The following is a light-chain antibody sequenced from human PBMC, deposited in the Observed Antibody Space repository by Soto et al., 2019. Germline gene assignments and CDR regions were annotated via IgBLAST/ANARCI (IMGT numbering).Light chain of an antibody. V-gene: IGLV1-44*01. CDR1: SSNIGSKT. Sequence: QPVLTQAPSASGTPGQRVTIACSGSSSNIGSKTVNWYQQLPGMAPKLLIFNNHQRPSGVPDRFSDSKSGTSASLAISGLQSEDEGDYYCAAWDDSLNAGVFVTGTKLTVL. CDR3: AAWDDSLNAGV. J-gene: IGLJ1*01. CDR2: NNH.